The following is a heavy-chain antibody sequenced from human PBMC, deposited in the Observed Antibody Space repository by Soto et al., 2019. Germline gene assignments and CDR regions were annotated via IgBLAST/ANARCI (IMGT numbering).Heavy chain of an antibody. CDR3: ATGKYYDVSPGYSTFDP. CDR2: VNSDGSTT. V-gene: IGHV3-74*01. CDR1: KCIVNNCC. Sequence: GSVRLCCAASKCIVNNCCMHLARKVTGKGLVWVSRVNSDGSTTNYADSVNGRFTISRDHATNTLFLQMNSLRVEDTAVYYCATGKYYDVSPGYSTFDPWGKGVTVTVS. J-gene: IGHJ5*02. D-gene: IGHD3-9*01.